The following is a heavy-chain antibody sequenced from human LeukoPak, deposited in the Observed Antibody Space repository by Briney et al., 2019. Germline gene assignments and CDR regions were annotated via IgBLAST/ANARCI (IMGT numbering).Heavy chain of an antibody. D-gene: IGHD6-19*01. CDR2: ISYDGSNK. J-gene: IGHJ4*02. V-gene: IGHV3-30-3*01. Sequence: GGSLRLSCAASGFTFSSYAMHWVRQAPGKGLEWVAVISYDGSNKYYADSVKGRFTISRDNSKNTLYLQMNSLRAEDTAVYYCARLTRDSSGLDYWGQGTLAAVSS. CDR3: ARLTRDSSGLDY. CDR1: GFTFSSYA.